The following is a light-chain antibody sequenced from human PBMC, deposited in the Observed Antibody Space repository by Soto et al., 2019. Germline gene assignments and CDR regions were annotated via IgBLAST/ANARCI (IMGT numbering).Light chain of an antibody. CDR1: QSVSSN. CDR3: QQYNNCPMYT. V-gene: IGKV3-15*01. CDR2: GAS. Sequence: EIVMTQSPATLSVSPGERATLSCRASQSVSSNLAWYQQKPGQAPRLLIYGASTRATGIPARFSGSGSGTEFTLTISSLQSEDFAVYYCQQYNNCPMYTFGPGTKLEIK. J-gene: IGKJ2*01.